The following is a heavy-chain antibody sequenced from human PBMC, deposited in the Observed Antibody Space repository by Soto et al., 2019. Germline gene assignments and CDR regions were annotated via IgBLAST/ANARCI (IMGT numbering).Heavy chain of an antibody. J-gene: IGHJ6*02. D-gene: IGHD2-2*01. CDR2: INHSGST. V-gene: IGHV4-34*01. Sequence: SWTPALTCAVYGGSFSGYYWSWIRQPPGKGLGWIGEINHSGSTNYNPSIKSRVTISVXXXXXXFXLXLXXXTAAXTAVYYCARDAIVVVPAASYGMDVWGQGTTVSVS. CDR3: ARDAIVVVPAASYGMDV. CDR1: GGSFSGYY.